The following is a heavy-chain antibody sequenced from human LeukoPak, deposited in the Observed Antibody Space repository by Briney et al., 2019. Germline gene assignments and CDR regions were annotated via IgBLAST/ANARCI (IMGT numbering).Heavy chain of an antibody. CDR1: GFTFSSYS. Sequence: GGSLRLSCAASGFTFSSYSMNWVRQAPGKGLEWVSSISSSSSYIYYADSVKGRFTISRDNAKNSLYLQMNSLRAEDTAVYYCARFPNSGYEPNIDYWGQGTLVTVSS. CDR3: ARFPNSGYEPNIDY. CDR2: ISSSSSYI. D-gene: IGHD5-12*01. J-gene: IGHJ4*02. V-gene: IGHV3-21*01.